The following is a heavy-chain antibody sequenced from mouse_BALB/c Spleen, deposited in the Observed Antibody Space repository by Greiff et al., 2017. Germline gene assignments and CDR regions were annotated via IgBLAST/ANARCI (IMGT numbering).Heavy chain of an antibody. D-gene: IGHD2-4*01. V-gene: IGHV1-7*01. J-gene: IGHJ4*01. CDR3: ARSHYDYDESAMDY. CDR2: INPSTGYT. CDR1: GYTFTSYW. Sequence: VQLQQSGAELAKPGASVKMSCKASGYTFTSYWMHWVKQRPGQGLEWIGYINPSTGYTEYNQKFKDKATLTADRSSSTAYMQLSSLTSEDSAVYYCARSHYDYDESAMDYWGQGTSVTVSS.